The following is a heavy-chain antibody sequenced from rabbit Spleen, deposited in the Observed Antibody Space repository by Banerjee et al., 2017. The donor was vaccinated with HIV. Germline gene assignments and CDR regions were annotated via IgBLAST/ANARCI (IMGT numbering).Heavy chain of an antibody. V-gene: IGHV1S45*01. CDR3: ARNYVNAFDP. CDR1: GFSFSTNAV. D-gene: IGHD1-1*01. Sequence: QEQLEESGGDLVKPGASLTLTCTASGFSFSTNAVCWVRQAPGKGLEWIGCIYTGSNGTYYAGWAKGRFTISKTSSTTVTLQMTSLTAADTATYFCARNYVNAFDPWGQGTLVTVS. CDR2: IYTGSNGT. J-gene: IGHJ2*01.